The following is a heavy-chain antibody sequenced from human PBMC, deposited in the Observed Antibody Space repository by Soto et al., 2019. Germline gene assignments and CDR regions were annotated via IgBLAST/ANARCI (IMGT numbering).Heavy chain of an antibody. CDR1: GGSISSGDYY. V-gene: IGHV4-30-4*01. CDR3: ARDKLGGYCSSTSCYEYNWFDP. J-gene: IGHJ5*02. D-gene: IGHD2-2*01. CDR2: IYYSGST. Sequence: SETLSLNCTVSGGSISSGDYYWSWIRQPPGKGLEWIGYIYYSGSTYYNPSLKSRVTISVDTSKNQFSLNLSSVTAADTAVYYCARDKLGGYCSSTSCYEYNWFDPWSQGTLVTVSS.